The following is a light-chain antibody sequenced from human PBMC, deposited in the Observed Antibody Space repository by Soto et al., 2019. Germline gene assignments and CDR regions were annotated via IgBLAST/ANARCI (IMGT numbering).Light chain of an antibody. Sequence: IQLTQSPTSLSASIGDRVTITCRASQGISSYLAWYQQKPGKAPKLLIYAASTLQSGVPSRFSGSGSGTDFTLTISSLQPEDYATYYCQQYKSYPLTFGGGTKVDIK. CDR3: QQYKSYPLT. CDR2: AAS. V-gene: IGKV1-16*01. CDR1: QGISSY. J-gene: IGKJ4*01.